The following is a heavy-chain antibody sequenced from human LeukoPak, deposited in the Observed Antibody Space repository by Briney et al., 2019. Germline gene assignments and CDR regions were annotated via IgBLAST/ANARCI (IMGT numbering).Heavy chain of an antibody. V-gene: IGHV4-34*01. CDR1: GGSLSGYY. D-gene: IGHD6-19*01. Sequence: SETLSLTCAVYGGSLSGYYWSWIRQPPGKGLEWIGEINHSGSTNYNPSLKSRVTISVDTSKNQFSLRQSSVTAADTAVYYCARGAAVAGSYWYFDLRGRGTLVTVSS. CDR2: INHSGST. J-gene: IGHJ2*01. CDR3: ARGAAVAGSYWYFDL.